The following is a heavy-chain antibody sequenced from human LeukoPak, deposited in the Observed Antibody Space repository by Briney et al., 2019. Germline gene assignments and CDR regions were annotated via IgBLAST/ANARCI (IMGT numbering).Heavy chain of an antibody. CDR2: IKSDGSST. Sequence: GGSLRLSCAASGFTFSSYWMHWVRQAPGKGLVWVSRIKSDGSSTSYADSVKGRFTISRDNAKNTLYLQMDSLKTEDTAVYYCTTDDYYESSEFFPGFGCWGQGTLVTVSS. J-gene: IGHJ4*02. CDR1: GFTFSSYW. CDR3: TTDDYYESSEFFPGFGC. D-gene: IGHD3-22*01. V-gene: IGHV3-74*01.